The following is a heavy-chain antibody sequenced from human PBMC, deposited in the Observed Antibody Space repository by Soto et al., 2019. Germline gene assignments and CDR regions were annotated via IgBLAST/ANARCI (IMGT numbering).Heavy chain of an antibody. CDR1: GTSISSYY. D-gene: IGHD2-8*01. CDR3: ARYNSYVLDY. J-gene: IGHJ4*02. CDR2: IHYSGTT. V-gene: IGHV4-59*01. Sequence: TSETLSLTCTVSGTSISSYYWSWIRQPPGKGLEWIANIHYSGTTNYNPSLASRVTLSVDTSKNQFSLKMTSVTAADRAMYFCARYNSYVLDYWGRRTLVTV.